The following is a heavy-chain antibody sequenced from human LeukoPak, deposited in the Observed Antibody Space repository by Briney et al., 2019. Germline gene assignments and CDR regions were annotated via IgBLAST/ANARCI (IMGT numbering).Heavy chain of an antibody. V-gene: IGHV4-39*07. D-gene: IGHD3-10*01. CDR1: GGSISSSSYY. CDR3: ARRKGFGELFYDAFDI. J-gene: IGHJ3*02. CDR2: IYYSGST. Sequence: SETLSLTCTVSGGSISSSSYYWGWIRQPPGKGLEWIGSIYYSGSTYYNPSLKSRVTISVDTSKNQFSLKLSSVTAADTAVYYCARRKGFGELFYDAFDIWGQGTMVTVST.